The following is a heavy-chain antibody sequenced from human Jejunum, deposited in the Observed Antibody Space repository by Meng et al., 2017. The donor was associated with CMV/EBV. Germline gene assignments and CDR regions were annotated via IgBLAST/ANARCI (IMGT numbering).Heavy chain of an antibody. CDR3: GREPQGWEIPVDY. V-gene: IGHV3-11*06. Sequence: QVQLVESGGGLVKPGGSLRFSCAASGFTFSDYYIHWIRQAPGKGLEWISYISSTSGIYKRYTDSVTGRFTDSRDNAKNSVYLQMNMLRAEDTAVYYCGREPQGWEIPVDYWGQGTLGTVS. CDR2: ISSTSGIYK. CDR1: GFTFSDYY. J-gene: IGHJ4*02. D-gene: IGHD1-26*01.